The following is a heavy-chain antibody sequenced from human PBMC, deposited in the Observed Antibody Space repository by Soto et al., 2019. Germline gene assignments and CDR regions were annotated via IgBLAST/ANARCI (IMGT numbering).Heavy chain of an antibody. V-gene: IGHV4-34*01. D-gene: IGHD2-15*01. Sequence: PSETLSLTCAVYGGSFSGYYWSWIRQPPGKGLEWIGEINHSGSTNYNPSLKSRVTISVDTSKNQFSLKLSSVTAADTAVYYCARIGYCSGGSCRDYWGQGTLVTVSS. CDR1: GGSFSGYY. CDR2: INHSGST. CDR3: ARIGYCSGGSCRDY. J-gene: IGHJ4*02.